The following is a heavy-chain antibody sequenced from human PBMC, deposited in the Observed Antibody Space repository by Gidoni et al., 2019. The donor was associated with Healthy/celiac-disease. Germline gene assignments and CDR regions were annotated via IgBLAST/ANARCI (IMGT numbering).Heavy chain of an antibody. D-gene: IGHD5-18*01. CDR3: ARDLESDTAMVPDV. V-gene: IGHV1-69*08. J-gene: IGHJ6*02. CDR2: IIPILGIA. CDR1: GGTFSSYT. Sequence: QVQLVQSGAEGKKPGSSVKVSCKASGGTFSSYTISWGRQAPGQGLEWMGRIIPILGIANYAQKFQGRVTITADKSTSTAYMELSSLRSEDTAVYYCARDLESDTAMVPDVWGQGTTVTVSS.